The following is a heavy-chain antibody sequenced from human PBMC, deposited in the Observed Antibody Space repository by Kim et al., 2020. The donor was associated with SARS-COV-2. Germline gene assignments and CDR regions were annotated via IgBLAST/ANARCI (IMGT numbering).Heavy chain of an antibody. V-gene: IGHV6-1*01. CDR3: ARDSVRHFDY. D-gene: IGHD6-6*01. Sequence: YKAYAVSVQSRITTNPDTSKNQFSLQLNSVTPEDTAVYYCARDSVRHFDYWGQGTLVTVSS. J-gene: IGHJ4*02. CDR2: YK.